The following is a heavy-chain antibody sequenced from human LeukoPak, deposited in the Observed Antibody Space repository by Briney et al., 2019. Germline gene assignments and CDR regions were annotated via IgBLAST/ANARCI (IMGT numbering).Heavy chain of an antibody. D-gene: IGHD4-17*01. V-gene: IGHV1-46*01. CDR3: ARAATKPGAVYDY. CDR2: INPSGGST. CDR1: GYTFTSYY. J-gene: IGHJ4*02. Sequence: ASVKVSCKASGYTFTSYYMHWVRQAPGQGLEWMGIINPSGGSTSYAQKFQGRVTMARDMSTSTVYMELSSLRSEDTAVYYCARAATKPGAVYDYWGQGTLVTVSS.